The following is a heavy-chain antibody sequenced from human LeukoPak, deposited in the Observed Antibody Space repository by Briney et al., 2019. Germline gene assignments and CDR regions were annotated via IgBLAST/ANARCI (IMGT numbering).Heavy chain of an antibody. CDR1: GFTFSSYW. Sequence: GGSLRLSCAASGFTFSSYWMSWVRQAPGKGPEWVANIKQDGSEKYYVDSVKGRFTISRDNAKNTLYLQMNSLRAEDTAVYYCAKDRWGEAMAPSPVDYWGQGTLVTVSS. J-gene: IGHJ4*02. V-gene: IGHV3-7*03. CDR2: IKQDGSEK. D-gene: IGHD5-18*01. CDR3: AKDRWGEAMAPSPVDY.